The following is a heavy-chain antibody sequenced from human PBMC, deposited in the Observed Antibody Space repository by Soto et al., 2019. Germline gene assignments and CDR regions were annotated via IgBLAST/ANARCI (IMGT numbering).Heavy chain of an antibody. CDR1: GYTFINYY. J-gene: IGHJ4*02. D-gene: IGHD2-8*01. V-gene: IGHV1-46*01. CDR3: ARERGLMDVTADY. Sequence: QVQLVQSGAEVKKPGASVKVSCKASGYTFINYYIHWVRQAPGQGLEWMGMINPSGGSTSYAQKFQGRVTMTSDTSTRTVYMELSSLRSEDTAVYYCARERGLMDVTADYWGQGTLVTVSS. CDR2: INPSGGST.